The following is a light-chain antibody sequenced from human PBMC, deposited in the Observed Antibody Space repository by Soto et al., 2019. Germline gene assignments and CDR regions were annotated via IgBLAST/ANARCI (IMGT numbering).Light chain of an antibody. CDR3: GTWNNSLTNGREV. V-gene: IGLV1-51*01. J-gene: IGLJ3*02. Sequence: QSVLTQPPSVSAAPGQRVTISCSGTNSNIGTNYVSWYQQFPGTAPRLLLYDTNKRPSGTPDRFSGSKAGTSATLDITGLYTGAEADYYCGTWNNSLTNGREVFSGGTKLIVL. CDR1: NSNIGTNY. CDR2: DTN.